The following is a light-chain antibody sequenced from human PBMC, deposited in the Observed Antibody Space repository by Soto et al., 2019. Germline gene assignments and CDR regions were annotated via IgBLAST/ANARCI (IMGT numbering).Light chain of an antibody. CDR1: QSVSSN. V-gene: IGKV3-15*01. CDR3: QQYNNWPFT. CDR2: GAS. Sequence: EIVMTQSPATLSVSPGERGTLSCRASQSVSSNLAWYQQKPGQAPRLLIYGASTRATGIPARFSGSGSGTEFTLTISSLQSEDLAVYHCQQYNNWPFTFGGGTKVEIK. J-gene: IGKJ4*01.